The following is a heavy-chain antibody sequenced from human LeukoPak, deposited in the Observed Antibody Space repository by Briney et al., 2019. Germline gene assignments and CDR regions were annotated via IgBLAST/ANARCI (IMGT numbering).Heavy chain of an antibody. Sequence: GGSLRLSCAASGFNFVNYAMHWVRQAPGKGLDWVALISYDGSFQSYTDSVKGRFTISRDSSTNTVSLQMNSLRDEDTAMYYCAREIRGYYAAYWGQGILVTVSS. CDR3: AREIRGYYAAY. J-gene: IGHJ4*02. CDR2: ISYDGSFQ. V-gene: IGHV3-30*04. D-gene: IGHD3-3*01. CDR1: GFNFVNYA.